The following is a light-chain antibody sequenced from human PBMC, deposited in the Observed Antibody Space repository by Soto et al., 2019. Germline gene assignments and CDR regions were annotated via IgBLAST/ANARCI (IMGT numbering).Light chain of an antibody. CDR1: QSVSSNY. V-gene: IGKV3-20*01. Sequence: EIVFTQSPGTLSLSPGERATLSCRASQSVSSNYLAWYQQKPGQAPRLLIYGASSRATGIPDRFSGSGSETDFTLTISXLEPEDFAVYFCQQYGSSPVFGPGTKVDIK. J-gene: IGKJ3*01. CDR2: GAS. CDR3: QQYGSSPV.